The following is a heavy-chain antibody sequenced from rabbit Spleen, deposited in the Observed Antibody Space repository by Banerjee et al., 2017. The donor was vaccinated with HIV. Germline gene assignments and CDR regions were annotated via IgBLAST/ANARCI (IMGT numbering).Heavy chain of an antibody. CDR2: VWTGSGSDT. J-gene: IGHJ4*01. CDR3: ARGSGYAGYGHYFKL. CDR1: GFSFNSGYD. Sequence: QEQLEESGGGLVKPGGSLTLTCKASGFSFNSGYDMCWVRQAPGKGLEWIGCVWTGSGSDTYYVSWAKGRFTISKTSSTTVTLQMTSLTAADTATYFCARGSGYAGYGHYFKLWGPGTLVTVS. V-gene: IGHV1S45*01. D-gene: IGHD7-1*01.